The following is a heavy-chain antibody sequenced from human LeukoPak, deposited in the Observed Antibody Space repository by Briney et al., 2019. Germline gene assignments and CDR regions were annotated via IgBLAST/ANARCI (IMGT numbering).Heavy chain of an antibody. CDR3: AKGSESGYSYGYSYYYYMDV. J-gene: IGHJ6*03. V-gene: IGHV3-23*01. CDR2: ISGSGGST. CDR1: GFTFSSYV. D-gene: IGHD5-18*01. Sequence: GGSLRLSCAASGFTFSSYVMSWVRQAPGKGLGWVSAISGSGGSTYYADSVKGRFTISRDNSKNTLYLQMNSLRAEDTAVYYCAKGSESGYSYGYSYYYYMDVWGEGTTVTVSS.